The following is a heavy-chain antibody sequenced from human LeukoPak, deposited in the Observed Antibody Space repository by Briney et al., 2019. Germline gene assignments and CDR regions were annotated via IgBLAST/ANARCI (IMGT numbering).Heavy chain of an antibody. D-gene: IGHD3-22*01. Sequence: PSETLSLTCTVSGGSISSYYWSWIRQPPGKGPEWIGYIYYSGSTNYNPSLKSRVTISVDTSKNQFSLKLSSVTAADTAVYYCARHNYYYDSSGYYLYYFDYWGQGTLVTVSS. CDR2: IYYSGST. J-gene: IGHJ4*02. V-gene: IGHV4-59*08. CDR1: GGSISSYY. CDR3: ARHNYYYDSSGYYLYYFDY.